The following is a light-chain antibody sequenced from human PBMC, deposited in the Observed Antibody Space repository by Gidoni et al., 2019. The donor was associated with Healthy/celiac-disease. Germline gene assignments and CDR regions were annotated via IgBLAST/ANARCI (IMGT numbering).Light chain of an antibody. CDR3: QQYGNSPWT. CDR1: QSVSNNY. V-gene: IGKV3-20*01. CDR2: DAS. Sequence: IVLTQSPGTLSLSPEERATLSCRASQSVSNNYLGWYQQKPGQAPSLLIFDASSRATGIPDRFSGSGSGTDFTLTISRLEPEDFAVYYCQQYGNSPWTFGQXTKVEVK. J-gene: IGKJ1*01.